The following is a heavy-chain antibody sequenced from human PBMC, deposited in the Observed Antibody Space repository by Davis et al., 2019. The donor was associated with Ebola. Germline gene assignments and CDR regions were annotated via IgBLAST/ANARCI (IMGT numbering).Heavy chain of an antibody. CDR3: ERDKFYYDSSGYGYYYGMDV. CDR1: GFTFSSYS. V-gene: IGHV3-21*01. CDR2: IGSSSSYI. Sequence: PGGSLRLSCAASGFTFSSYSMNWVRQAPGKGLEWVSSIGSSSSYIYYADSVKGRFTISSDNAKKSLYLHMNSLRAEDTAVYYCERDKFYYDSSGYGYYYGMDVWGQGTTVTVSS. D-gene: IGHD3-22*01. J-gene: IGHJ6*02.